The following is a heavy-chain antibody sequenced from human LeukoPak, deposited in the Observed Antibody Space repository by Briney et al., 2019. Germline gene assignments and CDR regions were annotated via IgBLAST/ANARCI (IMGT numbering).Heavy chain of an antibody. CDR1: GFTFSSYA. V-gene: IGHV3-23*01. Sequence: TGGSLRLSCAASGFTFSSYAMSWVRQAPGKGLEWVSAISGSGGSTYYADSVKGRFTISRDNSKNTLYLQMNSLRAEDTAVYYCAKVQLLWFGDTYYFDYWGQGTLVTVSS. D-gene: IGHD3-10*01. CDR2: ISGSGGST. CDR3: AKVQLLWFGDTYYFDY. J-gene: IGHJ4*02.